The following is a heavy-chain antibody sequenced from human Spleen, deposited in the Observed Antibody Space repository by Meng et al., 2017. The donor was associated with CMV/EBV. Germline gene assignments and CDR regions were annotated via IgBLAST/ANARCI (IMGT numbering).Heavy chain of an antibody. V-gene: IGHV3-30-3*01. Sequence: GGSLRLSCAASGFTFSIYAMHWVRQAPGKGLAGLEWVAVISYDGSNKYYADSVKGRFTISRDNSKNTLYLQMNSLRAEDTAVYYCAKDGPGGFLEWFNIWGQGTLVTVSS. CDR1: GFTFSIYA. CDR2: ISYDGSNK. D-gene: IGHD3-3*01. CDR3: AKDGPGGFLEWFNI. J-gene: IGHJ4*02.